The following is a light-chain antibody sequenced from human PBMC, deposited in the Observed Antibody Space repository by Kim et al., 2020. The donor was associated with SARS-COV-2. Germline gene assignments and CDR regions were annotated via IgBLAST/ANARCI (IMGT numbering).Light chain of an antibody. Sequence: DIQMNQSPSTLSASVGDRVTITCRASQSISSWLAWYQQKPGKAPKLLIYKASSLESGVPLRFSGSGSGTEFTLTISSLQPDDFATYYCQQYNSYPWTFGQGTKVDIK. CDR2: KAS. CDR3: QQYNSYPWT. J-gene: IGKJ1*01. CDR1: QSISSW. V-gene: IGKV1-5*03.